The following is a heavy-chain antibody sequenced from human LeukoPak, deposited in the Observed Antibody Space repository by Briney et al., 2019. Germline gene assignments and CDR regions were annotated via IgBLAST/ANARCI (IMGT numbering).Heavy chain of an antibody. CDR1: GGSFSGYY. D-gene: IGHD5-12*01. V-gene: IGHV4-34*01. CDR2: INHSGST. CDR3: ATRPDIASTGPGWFDP. J-gene: IGHJ5*02. Sequence: SETLSIICAVYGGSFSGYYWSWIRQPPGKGLEWIGEINHSGSTNYNSSLKSRVTISVDTSKNQFSLTLSSVTAADTAVYYCATRPDIASTGPGWFDPWGQGTLVTVSS.